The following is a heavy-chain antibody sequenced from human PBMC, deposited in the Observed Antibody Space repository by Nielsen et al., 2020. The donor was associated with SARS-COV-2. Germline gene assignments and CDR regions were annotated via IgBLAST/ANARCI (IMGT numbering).Heavy chain of an antibody. J-gene: IGHJ5*02. CDR2: ISGSGGST. CDR1: GFTFSSYA. CDR3: AREKTEQQSRWFDP. D-gene: IGHD6-13*01. V-gene: IGHV3-23*01. Sequence: GESLKISCAASGFTFSSYAMSWVRQAPGKGLEWVSAISGSGGSTYYADSVKGRFTISRDNSKNTLYLQMNSLRAEDTAVYYCAREKTEQQSRWFDPWGRGTLVTVSS.